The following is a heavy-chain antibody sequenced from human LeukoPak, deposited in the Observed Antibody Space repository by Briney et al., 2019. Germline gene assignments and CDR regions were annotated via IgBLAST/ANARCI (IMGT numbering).Heavy chain of an antibody. CDR2: IYTGGST. D-gene: IGHD2-2*01. V-gene: IGHV4-4*07. CDR1: GGSISSYY. CDR3: ARDLGSTRINWFDP. Sequence: SETLSLTCTVSGGSISSYYWSWIRQPAGKGLEWIGRIYTGGSTNYNPSLKSRVTMSVDTSKNQFSLKLSSVTAADTAVYYCARDLGSTRINWFDPWGQGTLVTVSS. J-gene: IGHJ5*02.